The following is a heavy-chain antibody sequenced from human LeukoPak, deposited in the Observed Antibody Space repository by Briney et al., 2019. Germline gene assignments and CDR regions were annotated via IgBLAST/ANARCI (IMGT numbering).Heavy chain of an antibody. J-gene: IGHJ4*02. Sequence: GGSLRLSCAASGFTFSSYGMHWVRQAPGKGLEWVAVISYDGSNKYYADSVKGRFTISRDNSKNTPYLQMNSLRAEDTAVYYCAKDASFHDSSGYPIDYWGQGTLVTVSS. CDR3: AKDASFHDSSGYPIDY. D-gene: IGHD3-22*01. CDR2: ISYDGSNK. CDR1: GFTFSSYG. V-gene: IGHV3-30*18.